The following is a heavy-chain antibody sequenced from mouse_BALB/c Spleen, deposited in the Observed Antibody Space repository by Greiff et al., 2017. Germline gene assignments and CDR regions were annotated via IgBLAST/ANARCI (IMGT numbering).Heavy chain of an antibody. J-gene: IGHJ3*01. CDR3: THDYDGGAWFAY. Sequence: EVQLQQSGTVLARPGASVKMSCKASGYTFTSYWMHWVKQRPGQGLEWIGAIYPGNSDTSYNQKFKGKAKLTAVTSTSTAYMELSSLTNEDSAVYYCTHDYDGGAWFAYWGQGTLVTVSA. CDR1: GYTFTSYW. CDR2: IYPGNSDT. D-gene: IGHD2-4*01. V-gene: IGHV1-5*01.